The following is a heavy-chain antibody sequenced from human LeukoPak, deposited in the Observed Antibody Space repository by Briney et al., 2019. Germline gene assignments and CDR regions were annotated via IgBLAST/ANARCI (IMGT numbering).Heavy chain of an antibody. Sequence: GGALRLSCAPSGFTFSTYDMHWVGQAPGKGLEWVASMRYDGSNKYYADSAKGRFTISRDNSKNTLYLQMNSLRAEDTAVYYCAKRPAGGFYYPSMDVWGKGTTVTVSS. D-gene: IGHD6-13*01. CDR3: AKRPAGGFYYPSMDV. J-gene: IGHJ6*03. V-gene: IGHV3-30*02. CDR2: MRYDGSNK. CDR1: GFTFSTYD.